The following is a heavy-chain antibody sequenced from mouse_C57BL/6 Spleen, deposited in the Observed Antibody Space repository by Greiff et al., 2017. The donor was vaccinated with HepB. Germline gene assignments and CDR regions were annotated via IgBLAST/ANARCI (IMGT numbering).Heavy chain of an antibody. CDR1: GFNIKDYY. J-gene: IGHJ1*03. CDR3: TCHYYGSRYRSFDV. Sequence: VQLQQSGAELVRPGASVKLSCTASGFNIKDYYMHWVKQRPEQGLEWIGRIDPEDGDTEYAPKFQGKATMTADTSSNTAYLQLSSLTSEDTAVYYCTCHYYGSRYRSFDVWGTGTTVTVSS. V-gene: IGHV14-1*01. CDR2: IDPEDGDT. D-gene: IGHD1-1*01.